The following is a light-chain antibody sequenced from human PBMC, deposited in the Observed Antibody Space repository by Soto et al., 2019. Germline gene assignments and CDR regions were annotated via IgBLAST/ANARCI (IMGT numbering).Light chain of an antibody. J-gene: IGLJ2*01. CDR1: SCDIGGYNY. CDR3: SSYARSNNGV. CDR2: EVS. V-gene: IGLV2-8*01. Sequence: QSALTQPPSASGSPGQSVTISCTGTSCDIGGYNYVSWYQQHPAKAPKLMIYEVSKRPSGVPDRFSGSKSGNTASLTVSGRQAEDEADYCFSSYARSNNGVFGGGTKLTVL.